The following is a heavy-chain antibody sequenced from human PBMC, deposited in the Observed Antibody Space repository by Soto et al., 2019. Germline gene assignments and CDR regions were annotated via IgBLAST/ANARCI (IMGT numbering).Heavy chain of an antibody. J-gene: IGHJ6*02. Sequence: AAVKVSCKASGYTFTGYYMHWVRQAPGQGLEGMGWINPNSGGTNYAQKFQGRVTMTRDTSISTAYMELSRLRSDDTAVYYCARGRYCSSTSCYYYYGMDVWGQGTTVTVSS. D-gene: IGHD2-2*01. V-gene: IGHV1-2*02. CDR3: ARGRYCSSTSCYYYYGMDV. CDR2: INPNSGGT. CDR1: GYTFTGYY.